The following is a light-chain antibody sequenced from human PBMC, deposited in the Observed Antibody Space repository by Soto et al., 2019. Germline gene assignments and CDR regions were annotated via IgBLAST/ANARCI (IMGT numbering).Light chain of an antibody. J-gene: IGKJ1*01. Sequence: DIQMTQSPATRSASVGDSVTITCRASQSISHWLAWYQQKPGKAPKFLIYDASSLESGVPSRFSGSGSGTEFTLTISSLQPDDFATYYCQQYDSVLGTFGPGTKVDIK. CDR3: QQYDSVLGT. CDR1: QSISHW. CDR2: DAS. V-gene: IGKV1-5*01.